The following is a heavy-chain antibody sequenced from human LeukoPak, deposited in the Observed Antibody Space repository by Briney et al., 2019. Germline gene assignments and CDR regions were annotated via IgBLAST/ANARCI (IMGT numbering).Heavy chain of an antibody. CDR1: GGSFSGYY. CDR3: ASLPPWFGELFPFDY. V-gene: IGHV4-34*01. J-gene: IGHJ4*02. Sequence: SETLSLTCAVYGGSFSGYYWSWIRQPPGKGLEWIGSIYYSGSTYYNPSLKSRVTISVDTSKNQFSLKLSSVTAADTAVYYCASLPPWFGELFPFDYWGQGTLVTVSS. D-gene: IGHD3-10*01. CDR2: IYYSGST.